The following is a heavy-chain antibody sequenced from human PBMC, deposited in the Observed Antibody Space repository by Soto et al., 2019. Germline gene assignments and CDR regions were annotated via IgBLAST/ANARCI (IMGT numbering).Heavy chain of an antibody. J-gene: IGHJ6*02. Sequence: QVQLQESGPGLVKPSQTLSLTCTVSGGSIGSGDYYWSWIRQPPGKGLEWIGYIYYSGPTYYNPSPKSRLIISVDTSKNQFSLKLTSVTAADTAVYYCARGPPDTVFRYYGMDVWGQGTTVTVSS. CDR2: IYYSGPT. D-gene: IGHD4-17*01. V-gene: IGHV4-30-4*01. CDR3: ARGPPDTVFRYYGMDV. CDR1: GGSIGSGDYY.